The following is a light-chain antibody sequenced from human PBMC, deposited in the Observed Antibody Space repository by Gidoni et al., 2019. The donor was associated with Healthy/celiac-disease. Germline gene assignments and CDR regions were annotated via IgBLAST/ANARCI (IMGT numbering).Light chain of an antibody. CDR2: RNN. V-gene: IGLV1-47*01. J-gene: IGLJ3*02. CDR1: STNIGSNY. Sequence: QSVLTKPYPAYGTPGKRVTISCSGSSTNIGSNYVYWYQQLPGTAPKLLIYRNNQRPSWVPVRFSGSKSGTSASLAISGLRSEDEADYYCAAWDDSLSVWVFGRRDQADRP. CDR3: AAWDDSLSVWV.